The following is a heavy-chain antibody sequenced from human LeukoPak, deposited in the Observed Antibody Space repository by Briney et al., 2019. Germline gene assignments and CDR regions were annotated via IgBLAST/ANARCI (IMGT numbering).Heavy chain of an antibody. CDR1: GFTFSSLG. D-gene: IGHD3-3*01. CDR3: AKSSVFGVVIDY. V-gene: IGHV3-30*02. Sequence: PGGSLRLSCAASGFTFSSLGMHWVRQAPGKGLEWVAFIQYDGSNKYYADSVKGRLTISRDNSKSTLYLQMNSLRAEDTAVYYCAKSSVFGVVIDYWGQGTLVTVSS. CDR2: IQYDGSNK. J-gene: IGHJ4*02.